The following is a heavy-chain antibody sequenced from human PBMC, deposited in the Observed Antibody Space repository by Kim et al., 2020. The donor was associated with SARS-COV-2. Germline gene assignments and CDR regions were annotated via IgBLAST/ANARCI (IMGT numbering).Heavy chain of an antibody. D-gene: IGHD3-22*01. CDR3: ASTMYYYDSSGYYVFDY. CDR1: GYSFTSYW. J-gene: IGHJ4*02. V-gene: IGHV5-10-1*01. Sequence: GESLKISCKGSGYSFTSYWISWVRQMPGKGLEWMGRIDPSDSYTNYSPSFQGHVTISADKSISTAYLQWSSLKASDTAMYYCASTMYYYDSSGYYVFDYWGQGTLVTVSS. CDR2: IDPSDSYT.